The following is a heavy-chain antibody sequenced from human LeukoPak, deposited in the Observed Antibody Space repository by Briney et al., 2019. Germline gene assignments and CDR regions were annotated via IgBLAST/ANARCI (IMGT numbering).Heavy chain of an antibody. CDR3: ARDGGYCSGGSCYQFDY. CDR2: IYHSGST. Sequence: SETLSLTCAVSGYSISSGYYWGWIRQPPGKGLEWIGSIYHSGSTYYNPSLKSRVTISVDTSKNQFSLKLSSVTAADTAVYYCARDGGYCSGGSCYQFDYWGQGTLVTVS. J-gene: IGHJ4*02. V-gene: IGHV4-38-2*02. CDR1: GYSISSGYY. D-gene: IGHD2-15*01.